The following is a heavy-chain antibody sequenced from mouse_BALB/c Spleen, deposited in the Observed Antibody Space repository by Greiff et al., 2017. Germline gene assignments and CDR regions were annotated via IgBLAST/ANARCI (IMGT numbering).Heavy chain of an antibody. J-gene: IGHJ4*01. CDR1: GYSFTSYW. Sequence: VQLQQSGTVLARPGASVKMSCKASGYSFTSYWMHWVKQRPGQGLEWIGAIYPGNSDTSYNQKFKGKAKLTVDTSSSTAYMQLSSLTSEDSAVYYCTGLDYAMDYWGQGTSVTVSS. CDR3: TGLDYAMDY. V-gene: IGHV1-5*01. CDR2: IYPGNSDT. D-gene: IGHD2-2*01.